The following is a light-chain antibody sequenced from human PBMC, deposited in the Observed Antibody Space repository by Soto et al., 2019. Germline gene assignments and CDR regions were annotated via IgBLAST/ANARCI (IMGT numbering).Light chain of an antibody. CDR3: QQYYSYPPLT. J-gene: IGKJ4*01. CDR1: QGISSY. Sequence: AIRMTQSPSSLSASTGDRVTITCRASQGISSYLAWYQQKPGKAPKLLIYAASTSQSGVPSRFSGSGSGTDFTLTISCLQSEDFATYYCQQYYSYPPLTFGGGTKVDIK. V-gene: IGKV1-8*01. CDR2: AAS.